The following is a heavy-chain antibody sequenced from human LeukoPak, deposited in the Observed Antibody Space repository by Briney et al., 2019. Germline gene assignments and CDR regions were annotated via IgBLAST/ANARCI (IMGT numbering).Heavy chain of an antibody. D-gene: IGHD5-12*01. V-gene: IGHV3-21*01. CDR3: ARAISRVVVDIVATIFRGEITNYYYYMDV. CDR1: GFTFSSYS. CDR2: ISSSSSYI. Sequence: PGGSLRLSCAASGFTFSSYSMNWVRQAPGKGLEWVSSISSSSSYIYYADSVKGRFTISRDNAKNSLYLQMNSLRAEDTAVYYCARAISRVVVDIVATIFRGEITNYYYYMDVWGKGTTVTVSS. J-gene: IGHJ6*03.